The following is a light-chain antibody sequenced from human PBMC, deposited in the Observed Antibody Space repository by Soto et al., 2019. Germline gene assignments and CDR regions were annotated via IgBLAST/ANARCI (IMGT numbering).Light chain of an antibody. CDR2: AAS. J-gene: IGKJ5*01. V-gene: IGKV1-9*01. CDR3: QQIGGYPIT. Sequence: IQLTQSPSSLSASVGDRVTITCRASQGISSYLAWYQQEPGKAPKLLIYAASTLQSGVPSRFSGSGSGTDFTLTISSLQPEDFANYYFQQIGGYPITFGQGTRLEIK. CDR1: QGISSY.